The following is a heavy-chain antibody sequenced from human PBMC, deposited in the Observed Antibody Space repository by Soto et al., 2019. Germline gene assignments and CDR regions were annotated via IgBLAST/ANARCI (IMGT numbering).Heavy chain of an antibody. D-gene: IGHD3-9*01. V-gene: IGHV4-39*01. CDR1: GDSISSRNYY. CDR3: ASYELFTVYFPHYIFDY. J-gene: IGHJ4*02. CDR2: IYYSGSS. Sequence: QLQLQESGPGLVKPSETLSLTCSVSGDSISSRNYYWGWIRQPQGKGPEWIGSIYYSGSSYYNPSLKRRVSMSLDMSKNQFSLRLSSVTSAYTAVYYCASYELFTVYFPHYIFDYWGQGTLVTVSS.